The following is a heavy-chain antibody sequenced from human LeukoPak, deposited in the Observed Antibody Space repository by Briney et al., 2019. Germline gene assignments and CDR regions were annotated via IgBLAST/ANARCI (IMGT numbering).Heavy chain of an antibody. D-gene: IGHD2/OR15-2a*01. CDR1: GSTFSSYA. Sequence: PGGSLRLSCAASGSTFSSYAMSWVRQAPGKGLEWVSAISGSGGSTYYADSVKGRFTISRDNSKNTLYLQMNSLRAEDTAVYYCARSLIDPDPHRRWGQGTLVTVSS. CDR3: ARSLIDPDPHRR. V-gene: IGHV3-23*01. J-gene: IGHJ4*02. CDR2: ISGSGGST.